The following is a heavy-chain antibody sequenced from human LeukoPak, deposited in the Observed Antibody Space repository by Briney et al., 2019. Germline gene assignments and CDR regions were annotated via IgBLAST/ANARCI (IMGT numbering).Heavy chain of an antibody. D-gene: IGHD6-19*01. J-gene: IGHJ4*02. CDR1: GYSISSGYY. Sequence: TSETLSLTCTVSGYSISSGYYWGWIRQPPGKGLEWIGSIYHSGSTYYNPSLKSRVTISVDTSKNQFSLKLSSVTAADTAVYYCARAVAGYFDYWGQGTLVTVSS. CDR2: IYHSGST. V-gene: IGHV4-38-2*02. CDR3: ARAVAGYFDY.